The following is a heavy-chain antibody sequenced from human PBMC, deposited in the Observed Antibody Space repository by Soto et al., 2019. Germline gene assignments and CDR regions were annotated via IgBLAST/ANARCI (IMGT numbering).Heavy chain of an antibody. CDR3: ARGAVAGVYYFYY. CDR2: ISYDGSNK. Sequence: QVQLVESGGGVVQPGRSLRLSCAASGFTFSSYAMHWVRQSPGKGLEWVAVISYDGSNKYYADSVKGRFTISRDNSKNTLYLQMNRLRAEDTAVYYCARGAVAGVYYFYYWGQGTLGTVSS. V-gene: IGHV3-30-3*01. J-gene: IGHJ4*02. CDR1: GFTFSSYA. D-gene: IGHD6-19*01.